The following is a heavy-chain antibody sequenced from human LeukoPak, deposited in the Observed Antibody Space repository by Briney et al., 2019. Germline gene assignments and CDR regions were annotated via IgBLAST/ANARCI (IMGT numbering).Heavy chain of an antibody. J-gene: IGHJ4*02. CDR1: GFTFSSYR. V-gene: IGHV3-7*01. Sequence: PGGSLRLSCVASGFTFSSYRMTWVRQAPGKGLEWLSNIKEDGSIQYYLDSVRGRFTISRDNAKTSVYLQLNSLRADDTAVYYCARDVWTGVAVREYWARGTLVTVSS. CDR3: ARDVWTGVAVREY. D-gene: IGHD6-19*01. CDR2: IKEDGSIQ.